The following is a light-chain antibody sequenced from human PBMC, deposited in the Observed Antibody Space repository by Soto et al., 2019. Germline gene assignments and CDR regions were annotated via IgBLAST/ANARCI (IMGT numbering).Light chain of an antibody. CDR1: SSDVGGYNY. Sequence: QSALTQPASVSGSPGQSITISCTGTSSDVGGYNYVSWYQQYPGKAPKLMIYDVSNRPSGVSNRFSGSKSGNTASLTISGLQAEDEADYYFTSYTTSSTLVFGTGTKLTVL. V-gene: IGLV2-14*01. CDR2: DVS. CDR3: TSYTTSSTLV. J-gene: IGLJ1*01.